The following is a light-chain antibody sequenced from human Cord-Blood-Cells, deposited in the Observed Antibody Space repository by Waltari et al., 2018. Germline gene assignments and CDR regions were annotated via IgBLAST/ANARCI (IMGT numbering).Light chain of an antibody. J-gene: IGKJ2*01. Sequence: IQMTHCPSSLSASVGDRVTITCRASQSISSYLNSYQQKPGKAPQLLIYAASSLQSGVPSRFIGSGSATDYTLTISSLQPEDFATYYCQQSYSTPYTLGQGTQLEIK. CDR1: QSISSY. V-gene: IGKV1-39*01. CDR2: AAS. CDR3: QQSYSTPYT.